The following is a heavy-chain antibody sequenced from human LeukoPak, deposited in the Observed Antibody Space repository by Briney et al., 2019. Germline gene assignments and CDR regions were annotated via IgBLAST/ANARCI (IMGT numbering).Heavy chain of an antibody. CDR1: GGSIKNYY. CDR3: TRETVVGVAAGTFDQ. Sequence: PSETLSLTXSVSGGSIKNYYWTWIRQTPGKGLEWIGYVYYSGSTHSNPSLKSRVSISLDTSKNQFSLKLKSVTAADTAVYYCTRETVVGVAAGTFDQWGQGTLVTVSS. V-gene: IGHV4-59*01. J-gene: IGHJ4*02. CDR2: VYYSGST. D-gene: IGHD6-13*01.